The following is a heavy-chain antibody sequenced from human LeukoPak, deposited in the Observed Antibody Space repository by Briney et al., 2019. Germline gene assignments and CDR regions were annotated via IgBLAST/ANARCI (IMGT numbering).Heavy chain of an antibody. CDR3: ATDYYDSSGYSHIGY. V-gene: IGHV1-24*01. Sequence: GASVKVSCKVSGYTLTELSMHWVRQAPGKGLEWMGGFDPEDGETIYAQKFQGRVTMTEDTSTDTAYMELSSLRSEDTAVCYCATDYYDSSGYSHIGYWGQGTLVTVSS. CDR1: GYTLTELS. J-gene: IGHJ4*02. CDR2: FDPEDGET. D-gene: IGHD3-22*01.